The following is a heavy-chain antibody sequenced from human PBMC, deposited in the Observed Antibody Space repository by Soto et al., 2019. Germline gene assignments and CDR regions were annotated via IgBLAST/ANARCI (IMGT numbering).Heavy chain of an antibody. D-gene: IGHD2-2*01. CDR1: GFTFSSYA. V-gene: IGHV3-64*01. CDR2: ISSNGGST. J-gene: IGHJ3*02. Sequence: GGSLGLSCAASGFTFSSYAMHWVRQAPGKGLEYVSAISSNGGSTYYANSVKGRFTISRDNSKNTLYLQMGSLRAEDMAVYYCAKTLVPAAMSAFDIWGQGTMVTVSS. CDR3: AKTLVPAAMSAFDI.